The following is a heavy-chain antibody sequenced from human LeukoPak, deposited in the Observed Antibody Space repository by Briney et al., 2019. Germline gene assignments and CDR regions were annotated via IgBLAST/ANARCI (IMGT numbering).Heavy chain of an antibody. D-gene: IGHD4-17*01. J-gene: IGHJ4*02. Sequence: QSGGSLRLSCAASGFTFSSYGMHWVRQAPGKGLEWVAVISYDGSNKYYADSVKGRFTISRDNSKNTLYLQMNSLRAEDTAVYYCAKKAYGDYMGYYFDYWGQGTLVTVSS. CDR1: GFTFSSYG. CDR3: AKKAYGDYMGYYFDY. CDR2: ISYDGSNK. V-gene: IGHV3-30*18.